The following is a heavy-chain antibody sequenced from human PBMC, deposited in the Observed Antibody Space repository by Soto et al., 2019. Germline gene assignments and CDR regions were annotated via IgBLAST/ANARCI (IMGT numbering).Heavy chain of an antibody. D-gene: IGHD2-2*01. CDR2: ISGSGGST. CDR3: AKGIGYCSSTSCYDYYYYYMDV. V-gene: IGHV3-23*01. J-gene: IGHJ6*03. CDR1: GFTFSSYA. Sequence: GGSLRLSCAASGFTFSSYAMSWVRQAPGKGLEWVSAISGSGGSTYYADSVKGRFTISRDNSKNTLYLQMNSLRAEDTAVYYCAKGIGYCSSTSCYDYYYYYMDVWGKGTTVTVSS.